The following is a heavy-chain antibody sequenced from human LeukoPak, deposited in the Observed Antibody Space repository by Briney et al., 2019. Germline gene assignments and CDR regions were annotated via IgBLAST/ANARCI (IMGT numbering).Heavy chain of an antibody. CDR2: INSDGSST. J-gene: IGHJ4*02. Sequence: GGSLRLSCAASGFTFSSYWMHWVRQAPGKGLVWVSRINSDGSSTRYADSVKGRFTISRDNSKNTLYLQMNSLRAEDTAVYYCARSRCSGGTCYGLDYWGQGTLVTVSS. CDR1: GFTFSSYW. D-gene: IGHD2-15*01. CDR3: ARSRCSGGTCYGLDY. V-gene: IGHV3-74*01.